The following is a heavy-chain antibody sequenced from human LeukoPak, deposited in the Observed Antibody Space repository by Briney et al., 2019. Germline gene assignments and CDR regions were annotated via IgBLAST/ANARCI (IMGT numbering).Heavy chain of an antibody. V-gene: IGHV3-30*04. D-gene: IGHD6-13*01. CDR3: ARGSSSWYEFLLNWFDP. CDR1: GFTFSSYA. J-gene: IGHJ5*02. CDR2: ISYDGSNK. Sequence: PGGSLRLSCAASGFTFSSYAMHWVRQAPGKGLEWVAVISYDGSNKYYADSVKGRFTISRDNSKNTLYLQMNSLRAEDTAVYYCARGSSSWYEFLLNWFDPWGQGTLVTVSS.